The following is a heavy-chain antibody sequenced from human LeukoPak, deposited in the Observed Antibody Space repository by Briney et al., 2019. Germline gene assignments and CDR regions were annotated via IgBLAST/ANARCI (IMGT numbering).Heavy chain of an antibody. D-gene: IGHD3-3*01. V-gene: IGHV3-7*01. CDR1: GFTFSNYW. J-gene: IGHJ4*02. CDR2: IKHDGSDT. Sequence: PGGSLRFTSAASGFTFSNYWLSWDGRAPGQGLEWVADIKHDGSDTYYEDSVRGRFTISRDKAKKSLYMQMNSLRAEDTAVYYCARDFWGAYRVDYFDYWGQGTLVTVSS. CDR3: ARDFWGAYRVDYFDY.